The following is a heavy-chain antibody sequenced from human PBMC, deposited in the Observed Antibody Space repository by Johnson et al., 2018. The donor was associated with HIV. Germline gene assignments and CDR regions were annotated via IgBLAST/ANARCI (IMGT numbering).Heavy chain of an antibody. V-gene: IGHV3-33*06. J-gene: IGHJ3*02. CDR3: AKEEGWDSREGAFDI. D-gene: IGHD6-13*01. CDR2: ISWYDGRSK. Sequence: QVQLVESGGGLVQPGRSLRLSCAASGFTFDDYAMHWVRQAPGKGLEWVSGISWYDGRSKYYADSVKGRFTISRDNSKTTLYLQMNSLRAEDKAVYYCAKEEGWDSREGAFDIWGQGTMVTVSS. CDR1: GFTFDDYA.